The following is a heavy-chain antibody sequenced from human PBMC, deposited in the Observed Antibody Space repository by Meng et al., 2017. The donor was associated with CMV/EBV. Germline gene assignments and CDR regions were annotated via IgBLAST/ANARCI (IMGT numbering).Heavy chain of an antibody. D-gene: IGHD6-6*01. CDR3: ARVEQLVRYYYYYGMDV. CDR2: INPNSGGT. V-gene: IGHV1-2*02. Sequence: ASVKVSCKASGYTFTGYYMHWVRQAPGQGLEWMGWINPNSGGTNYAQKFQGRVTMTRDTSISTAYMELGRLRSDDTAVYYCARVEQLVRYYYYYGMDVWGQGTTVTVSS. J-gene: IGHJ6*02. CDR1: GYTFTGYY.